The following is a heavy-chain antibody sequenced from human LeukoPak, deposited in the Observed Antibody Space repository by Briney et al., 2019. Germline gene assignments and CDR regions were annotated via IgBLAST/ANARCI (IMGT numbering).Heavy chain of an antibody. D-gene: IGHD5-12*01. CDR3: ARGFSGYDFYFDY. J-gene: IGHJ4*02. CDR1: GFTFSSYW. Sequence: GSLRLSFSASGFTFSSYWMSWVRQAPGKGLAWVANIKQDGSEKYYVDSVKGRFTISRDNAKNSLYLQMNSLRAEDTAVYYCARGFSGYDFYFDYWGQGTLVTVSS. CDR2: IKQDGSEK. V-gene: IGHV3-7*03.